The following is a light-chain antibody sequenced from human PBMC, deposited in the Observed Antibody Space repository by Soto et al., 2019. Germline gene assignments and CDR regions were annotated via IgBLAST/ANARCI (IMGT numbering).Light chain of an antibody. J-gene: IGKJ1*01. V-gene: IGKV3-20*01. CDR3: QQYGRSRWT. Sequence: EIVLTQSPDTLSLFPGERATLSCRASQSVSSTYLAWYQQKPGQAPRLLIFGASSRATGIPDRFSGSGSGTDFTLTISRLEPEDFAVYYCQQYGRSRWTFGQGTKVEIK. CDR2: GAS. CDR1: QSVSSTY.